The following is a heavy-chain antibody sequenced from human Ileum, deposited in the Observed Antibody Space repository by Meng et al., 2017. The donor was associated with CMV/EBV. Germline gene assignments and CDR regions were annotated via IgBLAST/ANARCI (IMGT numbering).Heavy chain of an antibody. CDR2: IGGSGDGS. J-gene: IGHJ3*02. CDR1: GFTFSSYA. V-gene: IGHV3-23*01. D-gene: IGHD3-3*01. CDR3: AKAHYDFWSGFYLPDAFDI. Sequence: GGSLRLSCAASGFTFSSYAMNWVRQTPGKGLERVSTIGGSGDGSYYADSVKGRFTISKDNSKNTLYMQKSSLRAGDTAVYYCAKAHYDFWSGFYLPDAFDIWGRGTMVTVSS.